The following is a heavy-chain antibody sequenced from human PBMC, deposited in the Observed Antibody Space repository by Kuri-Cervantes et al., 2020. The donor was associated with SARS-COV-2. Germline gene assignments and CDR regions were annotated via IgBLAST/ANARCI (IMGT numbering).Heavy chain of an antibody. CDR1: GASIRSYY. V-gene: IGHV4-59*12. CDR2: IYYSGST. CDR3: AREGLMGTMDY. Sequence: ESLKISCPVSGASIRSYYWSLIRQPPGKGLEWSWYIYYSGSTNYNPSLKSRVTISVDTSNNQFSLKLSSVTAADTAVYYCAREGLMGTMDYWGQGTLVTVSS. J-gene: IGHJ4*02. D-gene: IGHD2-8*01.